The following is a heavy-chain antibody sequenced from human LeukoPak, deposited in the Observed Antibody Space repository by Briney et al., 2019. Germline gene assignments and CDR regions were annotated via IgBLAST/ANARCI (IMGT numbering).Heavy chain of an antibody. CDR1: GFTFSDYY. Sequence: GGSLRLSCAASGFTFSDYYMSWIRQAPGKGLEWVAFIRYDGSNKYYADSVKGRFTISRDNSKNTLYLQMNSLRAEDTAVYYCAKEEVSSWYFDYWGQGTLVTVSS. CDR3: AKEEVSSWYFDY. V-gene: IGHV3-30*02. D-gene: IGHD6-13*01. J-gene: IGHJ4*02. CDR2: IRYDGSNK.